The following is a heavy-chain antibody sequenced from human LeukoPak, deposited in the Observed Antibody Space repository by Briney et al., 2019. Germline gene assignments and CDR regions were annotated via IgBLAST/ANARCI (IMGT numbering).Heavy chain of an antibody. CDR1: GFTFTAYA. Sequence: PGGSLRLSCAASGFTFTAYAISWVRQAPGKGLEWVSAINDAGVSTYYADSVKGRFTISRDNSKKTLFLQMNSLRAEDTAVYYCAGGYSSGWYAIDYWGQGTLVTVSP. CDR2: INDAGVST. J-gene: IGHJ4*02. V-gene: IGHV3-23*01. D-gene: IGHD6-19*01. CDR3: AGGYSSGWYAIDY.